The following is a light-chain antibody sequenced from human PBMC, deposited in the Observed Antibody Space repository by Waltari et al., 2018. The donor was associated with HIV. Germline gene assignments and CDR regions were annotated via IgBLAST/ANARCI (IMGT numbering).Light chain of an antibody. CDR1: SSYLIHYTY. J-gene: IGLJ1*01. V-gene: IGLV2-8*01. CDR2: EVT. CDR3: SSYAGSDNPYV. Sequence: QSALPQPPSASGSPGQSVTISCIGPSSYLIHYTYFPWYQQYPGKSPKLIIFEVTKRPSGVPDRFSGSKSGDTASLTVSGLQAEDEADYYCSSYAGSDNPYVFGSGTKVTVL.